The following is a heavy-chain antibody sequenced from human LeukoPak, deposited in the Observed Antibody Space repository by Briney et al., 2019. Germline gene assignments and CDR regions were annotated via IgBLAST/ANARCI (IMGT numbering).Heavy chain of an antibody. D-gene: IGHD5/OR15-5a*01. CDR3: ARDPGSSAFDY. CDR1: GFTFTNYW. J-gene: IGHJ4*02. CDR2: INQDESVK. V-gene: IGHV3-7*01. Sequence: PGGSLRLSCAASGFTFTNYWMTWVRRAPGKGLEFVANINQDESVKNYVDSVKGRFTISRDNAENSLHLQMNSLRVEDTAVYYCARDPGSSAFDYWGQGTLVTVSS.